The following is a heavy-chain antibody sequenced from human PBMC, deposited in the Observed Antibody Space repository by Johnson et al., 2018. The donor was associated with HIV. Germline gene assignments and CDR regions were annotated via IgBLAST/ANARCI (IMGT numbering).Heavy chain of an antibody. CDR3: VRAFDI. J-gene: IGHJ3*02. Sequence: VQLVESGGGLVQPGGSLRLSCAASGFTFSDHWMYWVRQAPGKGLVWVSRIKSDGRSTNYADSVKGRFTISRDNAKNTLYLQMNSLRAEDTAVYYCVRAFDIWGQGTMVTVSS. V-gene: IGHV3-74*02. CDR2: IKSDGRST. CDR1: GFTFSDHW.